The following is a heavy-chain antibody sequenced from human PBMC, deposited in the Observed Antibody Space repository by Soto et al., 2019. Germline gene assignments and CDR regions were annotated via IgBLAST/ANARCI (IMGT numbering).Heavy chain of an antibody. J-gene: IGHJ4*02. CDR1: GGSISSSGYY. Sequence: PSETLSLTCTVSGGSISSSGYYWGWIRQPPGKGLEWIGNIYYSGSTYYNPSLKSRVTISIDTSKNQFSLKLDSVTAADTAVYYCARLGGYHKAFDSWGQGTLVTVSS. CDR2: IYYSGST. CDR3: ARLGGYHKAFDS. D-gene: IGHD3-22*01. V-gene: IGHV4-39*01.